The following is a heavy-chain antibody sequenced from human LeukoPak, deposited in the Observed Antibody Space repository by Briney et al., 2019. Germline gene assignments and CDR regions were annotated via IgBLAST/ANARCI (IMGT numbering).Heavy chain of an antibody. D-gene: IGHD5-18*01. J-gene: IGHJ4*02. CDR1: GGSISSSSYY. CDR3: ARHPERYSYFDY. V-gene: IGHV4-39*01. Sequence: SETPSLTCTVSGGSISSSSYYWGWIRQPPGKGLEWIGSIYYTGSAYYNPSLKSRVTMSVDTSKNQFSLRLSSVTAADAAVYSCARHPERYSYFDYWGQGTLVTVSS. CDR2: IYYTGSA.